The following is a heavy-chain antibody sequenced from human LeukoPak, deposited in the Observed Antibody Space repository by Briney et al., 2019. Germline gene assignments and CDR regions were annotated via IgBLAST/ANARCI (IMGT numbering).Heavy chain of an antibody. Sequence: GGSLRLSCAASGFTFSSYEMNWVRQAPGKGLGWVSYISSSGSTIYYADSVKGRLTIARDNAKNSLYLPMNSLRAEDTAVYYCARGDTAMVPDYWGQGTLVTVSS. V-gene: IGHV3-48*03. J-gene: IGHJ4*02. D-gene: IGHD5-18*01. CDR3: ARGDTAMVPDY. CDR2: ISSSGSTI. CDR1: GFTFSSYE.